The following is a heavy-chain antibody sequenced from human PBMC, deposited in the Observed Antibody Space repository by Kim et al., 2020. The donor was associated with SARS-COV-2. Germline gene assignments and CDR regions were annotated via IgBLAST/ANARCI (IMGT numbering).Heavy chain of an antibody. J-gene: IGHJ4*02. V-gene: IGHV4-39*01. CDR1: GASISSSTHY. CDR3: VRYRYGSMSDD. Sequence: SETLSLTCSVSGASISSSTHYWGWIRQPPGKGLEWIGSVYYSGVTDYSPSLRSRLTMSVDTSKNQFSLRLSSVTGADTAMYYCVRYRYGSMSDDWGQGTL. D-gene: IGHD5-18*01. CDR2: VYYSGVT.